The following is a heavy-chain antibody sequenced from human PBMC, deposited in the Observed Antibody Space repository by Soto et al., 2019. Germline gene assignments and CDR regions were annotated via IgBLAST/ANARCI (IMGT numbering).Heavy chain of an antibody. J-gene: IGHJ4*02. CDR1: GYTFTSYY. D-gene: IGHD3-22*01. Sequence: GASVKVSCKASGYTFTSYYMHWVRQAPGRGLEWMGIINPSSGSPTYTEKVQGRVTMTRDTSTNTVYMELSSLRSEDTAVYYCARDWGHYDSSGYSDYWGQGTLVTV. V-gene: IGHV1-46*01. CDR2: INPSSGSP. CDR3: ARDWGHYDSSGYSDY.